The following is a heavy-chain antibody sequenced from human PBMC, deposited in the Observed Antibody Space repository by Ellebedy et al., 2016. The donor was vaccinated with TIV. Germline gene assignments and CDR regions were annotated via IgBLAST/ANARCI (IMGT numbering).Heavy chain of an antibody. CDR1: GYSFPIYW. CDR3: ARHSYDSDGYSNRTFDY. Sequence: GESLKISCKTSGYSFPIYWIGWVRQMPGKGLEWLGIIYPGDSDTRYNPSLQGQVTISADKSITTAYLQWSSLKASDSGIYYCARHSYDSDGYSNRTFDYWGQGTLVTVSS. D-gene: IGHD3-22*01. J-gene: IGHJ4*02. CDR2: IYPGDSDT. V-gene: IGHV5-51*01.